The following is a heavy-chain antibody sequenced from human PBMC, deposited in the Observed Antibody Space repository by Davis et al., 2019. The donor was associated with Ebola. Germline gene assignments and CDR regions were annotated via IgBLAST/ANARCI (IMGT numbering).Heavy chain of an antibody. J-gene: IGHJ4*02. D-gene: IGHD6-19*01. CDR3: ARFGSGWNEGIDY. V-gene: IGHV4-4*02. CDR1: GDSISSSNW. CDR2: IYHSGST. Sequence: GSLRLSCAVSGDSISSSNWWSWVRQPPGKGLEWIGEIYHSGSTNYNPSLKSRVTISVDKSKNQFSLKLSSVTAADTAVYYCARFGSGWNEGIDYWGQGTLVTVSS.